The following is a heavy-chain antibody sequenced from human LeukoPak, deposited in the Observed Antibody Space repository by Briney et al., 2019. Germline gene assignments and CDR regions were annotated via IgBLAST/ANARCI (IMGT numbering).Heavy chain of an antibody. V-gene: IGHV1-46*01. D-gene: IGHD6-13*01. Sequence: ASVKVSCKASGYTFTSYYMHWVRQAPGQGLEWMGIINPSGGSTSYAQKLQGRVTMTRDMSTSTVYMELSSLRSEDTAVYYCARDEAAAELFDYWGQGTLVTVSS. CDR1: GYTFTSYY. J-gene: IGHJ4*02. CDR3: ARDEAAAELFDY. CDR2: INPSGGST.